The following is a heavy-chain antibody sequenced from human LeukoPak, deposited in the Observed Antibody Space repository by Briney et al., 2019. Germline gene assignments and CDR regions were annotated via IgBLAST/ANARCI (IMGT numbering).Heavy chain of an antibody. CDR2: ISWNGGSI. V-gene: IGHV3-9*01. CDR1: GFTFDDYA. J-gene: IGHJ4*02. CDR3: AKDYSSGWYGYFDY. D-gene: IGHD6-19*01. Sequence: GGSLRLSCAASGFTFDDYAMHWVRQAPGKGLEWVSGISWNGGSIGYADSVKGRFTISRDNAKNSLYLQMNSLRAEDTALYYCAKDYSSGWYGYFDYWGQGTLVTVSS.